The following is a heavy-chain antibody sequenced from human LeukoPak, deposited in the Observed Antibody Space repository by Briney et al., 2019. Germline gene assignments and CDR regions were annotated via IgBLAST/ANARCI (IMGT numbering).Heavy chain of an antibody. J-gene: IGHJ4*02. Sequence: ASVKVSCKASGYTLTNYYMHWMRQAPGQGLEWMGIINPSAGSTSYAQKFQGRVTMTRDTSTSTVYMELSSLRSEDTAVYYCARDRYELYYFDYWGQGTLVTASS. CDR2: INPSAGST. V-gene: IGHV1-46*01. CDR3: ARDRYELYYFDY. D-gene: IGHD3-10*01. CDR1: GYTLTNYY.